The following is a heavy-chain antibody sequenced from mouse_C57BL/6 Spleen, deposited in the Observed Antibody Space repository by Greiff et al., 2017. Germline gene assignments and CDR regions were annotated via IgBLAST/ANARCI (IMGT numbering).Heavy chain of an antibody. D-gene: IGHD1-1*02. J-gene: IGHJ4*01. CDR3: ARRGNYAMDD. CDR1: GYTFTSYW. V-gene: IGHV1-61*01. Sequence: QVQLQQPGAELVRPGSSVKLSCKASGYTFTSYWMDWVKQRPGQGLEWIGNIYPSDSETHYNQKFKDKATLTVDKSSSTAYMQLSSLTSEDSAVYYCARRGNYAMDDGGQGTSVTVSS. CDR2: IYPSDSET.